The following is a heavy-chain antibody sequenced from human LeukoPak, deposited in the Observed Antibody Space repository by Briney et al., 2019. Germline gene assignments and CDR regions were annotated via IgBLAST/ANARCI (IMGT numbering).Heavy chain of an antibody. CDR1: GYTFTGYY. Sequence: ASVKVSCKASGYTFTGYYMHWMRQAPGQGLEWMGWINPNSGGTNYAQKFQGRVTMTRDTSISTAYMELSRLRSDDTAVYYCARPLYDFWSGYLYYWGQGTLVTVSS. CDR2: INPNSGGT. CDR3: ARPLYDFWSGYLYY. J-gene: IGHJ4*02. V-gene: IGHV1-2*02. D-gene: IGHD3-3*01.